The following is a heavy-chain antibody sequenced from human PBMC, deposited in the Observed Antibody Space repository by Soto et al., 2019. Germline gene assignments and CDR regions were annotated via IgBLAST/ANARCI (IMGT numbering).Heavy chain of an antibody. D-gene: IGHD3-3*01. Sequence: GSLRLSCAASGFIFSGYYWSWIRQPPGKGLEWIGEINHSGSTNYNPSLKSRVTISVDTAKNQFSLKLTSVTAADTAVYYCARRETSTIWSGYFLYWGQGALVTVSS. CDR3: ARRETSTIWSGYFLY. CDR1: GFIFSGYY. V-gene: IGHV4-34*01. CDR2: INHSGST. J-gene: IGHJ4*02.